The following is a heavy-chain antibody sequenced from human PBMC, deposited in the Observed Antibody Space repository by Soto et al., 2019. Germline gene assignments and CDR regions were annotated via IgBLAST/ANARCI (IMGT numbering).Heavy chain of an antibody. CDR1: GGSFSGYQ. Sequence: QVQLQQWGAGLLKPSETLSLTCAVYGGSFSGYQWTWIRQTPGKGLEWIGEINDSGNINYNPSLKGRVTMLLETPKKQISLRLSSVTAADSAVYYCARGLILWFGELSRRGGYYYYMDVWGKGTTVTVSS. J-gene: IGHJ6*03. CDR3: ARGLILWFGELSRRGGYYYYMDV. V-gene: IGHV4-34*01. CDR2: INDSGNI. D-gene: IGHD3-10*01.